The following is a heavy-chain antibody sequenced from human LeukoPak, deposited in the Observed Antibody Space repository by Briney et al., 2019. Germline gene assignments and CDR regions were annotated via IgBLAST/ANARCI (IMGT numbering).Heavy chain of an antibody. CDR3: AKESGSYHAFYFDY. V-gene: IGHV3-33*06. Sequence: GGSLRLSCAASGFTFSSYGMHWVRQAPGKGLEGVAVIWYDGSNKYYADSVKGRFAISRDNSKNTLYVQMNSLGAEDTAGDYCAKESGSYHAFYFDYWGQGTLVTVSS. D-gene: IGHD1-26*01. CDR2: IWYDGSNK. J-gene: IGHJ4*02. CDR1: GFTFSSYG.